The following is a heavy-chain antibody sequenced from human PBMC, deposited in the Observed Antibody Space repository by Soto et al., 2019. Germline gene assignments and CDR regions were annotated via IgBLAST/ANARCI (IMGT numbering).Heavy chain of an antibody. J-gene: IGHJ4*02. D-gene: IGHD3-10*01. V-gene: IGHV1-69*13. CDR2: IIPLFGTP. Sequence: SVKVSCKDSGGIFSTYAISWLRQAPGQGLEWMGGIIPLFGTPNYAQRFQGRVTITADESTSTAYMELSRLRSEDTAVYYCARDRDDYGSGNYYNRIDFWGQGTLVTVSS. CDR3: ARDRDDYGSGNYYNRIDF. CDR1: GGIFSTYA.